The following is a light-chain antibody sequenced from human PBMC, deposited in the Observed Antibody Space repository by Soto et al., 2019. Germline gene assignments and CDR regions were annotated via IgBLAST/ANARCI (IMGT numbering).Light chain of an antibody. Sequence: DIQLTQSPSSLSASVGDRVSITCRTSQTISNYLNWYHHRPGQAPKLLIYSTSNLQGGVPSRFSGGGAGTEFTLTISSLQPEDFGSYSCQQTYNLPPTFGGGTRVQIK. CDR3: QQTYNLPPT. J-gene: IGKJ4*01. CDR2: STS. V-gene: IGKV1-39*01. CDR1: QTISNY.